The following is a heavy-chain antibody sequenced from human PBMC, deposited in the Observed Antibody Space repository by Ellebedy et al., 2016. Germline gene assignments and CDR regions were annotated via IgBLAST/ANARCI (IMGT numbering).Heavy chain of an antibody. CDR2: IVVGSGNT. CDR3: AADLRITMVRGVITFDDTFDI. Sequence: ASVKVSCKASGFNFTSSAVQWVRQARGQRLEWIGWIVVGSGNTNYAQKFQERVTITRDMSTSTAYMELSSLRSEDTAVYYCAADLRITMVRGVITFDDTFDIWGQGTMVTVSS. D-gene: IGHD3-10*01. CDR1: GFNFTSSA. J-gene: IGHJ3*02. V-gene: IGHV1-58*01.